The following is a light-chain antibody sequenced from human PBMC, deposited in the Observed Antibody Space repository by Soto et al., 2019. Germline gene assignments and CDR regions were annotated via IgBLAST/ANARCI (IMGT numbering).Light chain of an antibody. V-gene: IGKV1-5*01. J-gene: IGKJ1*01. CDR3: QQYNSYSWT. CDR2: DAS. Sequence: DIQMTQSPSTLSASVGDRVTITCRASQSISSWLAWYQQKPGKAPKLLIYDASTLESGVPSRFSGSRSGTEFTLTISSLQPDDFATYYCQQYNSYSWTFGQGTKGDIK. CDR1: QSISSW.